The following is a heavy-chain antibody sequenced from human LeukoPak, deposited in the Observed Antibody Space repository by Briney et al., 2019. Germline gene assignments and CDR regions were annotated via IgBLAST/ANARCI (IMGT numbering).Heavy chain of an antibody. V-gene: IGHV2-70*11. CDR2: IDWDDDK. J-gene: IGHJ4*02. CDR1: GFSLSTSGMC. D-gene: IGHD6-13*01. Sequence: SGPALVKPTQTLTLTCTFSGFSLSTSGMCVSWIRQPPGKALEWLARIDWDDDKYYSTSLKTRLPISKDTSKNHVVLTLTSMDPVDTATYYCARTVTGYSSSWYYFDYWGQGTLVTVSS. CDR3: ARTVTGYSSSWYYFDY.